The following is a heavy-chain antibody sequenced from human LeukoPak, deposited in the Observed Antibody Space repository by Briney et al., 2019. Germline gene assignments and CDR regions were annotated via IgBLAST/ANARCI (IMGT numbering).Heavy chain of an antibody. D-gene: IGHD2-2*01. CDR1: GFTFSSYS. V-gene: IGHV3-21*01. Sequence: GGSLRLSCAASGFTFSSYSMNWVRQAPGKGLEWVSSISSSSSYIYYADSVKGRFTISRDNAKNSLYLQTNSLRAEDTAVYYCARGCSSTSCFLLSPNWFDPWGQGTLVTVSS. J-gene: IGHJ5*02. CDR3: ARGCSSTSCFLLSPNWFDP. CDR2: ISSSSSYI.